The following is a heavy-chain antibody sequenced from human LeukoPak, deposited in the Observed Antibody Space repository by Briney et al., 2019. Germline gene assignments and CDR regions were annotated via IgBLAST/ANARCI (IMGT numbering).Heavy chain of an antibody. CDR2: ISGSGGST. D-gene: IGHD3-10*01. J-gene: IGHJ4*02. CDR3: AKVRGTGYRGYYFDY. Sequence: GGSLRLSCATSGFTFSSYAMSWVRQAPGKGLEWVSAISGSGGSTYYADSVKGRFTISRDNSKNTLYLQMNSLRAEDTAVYYCAKVRGTGYRGYYFDYWGQGTLVTVSS. V-gene: IGHV3-23*01. CDR1: GFTFSSYA.